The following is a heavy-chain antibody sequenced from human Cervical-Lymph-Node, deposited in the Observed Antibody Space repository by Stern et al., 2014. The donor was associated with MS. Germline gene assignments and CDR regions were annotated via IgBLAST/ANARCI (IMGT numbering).Heavy chain of an antibody. Sequence: VQLVQSGTEVKKPGESLKISCKGSGYRFTNSWIGWVRQMPGKGLEWMGIIYPGDSDTRYSPSFQGQVTISADKSISTAYLQWSSLKASDSAMYYCARRRLAAAGDAFDFWGQGTMVTVSS. CDR2: IYPGDSDT. V-gene: IGHV5-51*01. CDR1: GYRFTNSW. J-gene: IGHJ3*01. CDR3: ARRRLAAAGDAFDF. D-gene: IGHD6-13*01.